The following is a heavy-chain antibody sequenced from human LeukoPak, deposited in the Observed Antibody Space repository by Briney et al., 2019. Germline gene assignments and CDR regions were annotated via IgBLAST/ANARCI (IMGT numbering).Heavy chain of an antibody. J-gene: IGHJ6*04. CDR2: ISSSGSTI. CDR1: GITVSGSF. CDR3: AELGITMIGGV. D-gene: IGHD3-10*02. V-gene: IGHV3-48*04. Sequence: GGSLRLSCAASGITVSGSFMNWVRQAPGKGLEWVSYISSSGSTIYYADSVKGRFTISRDNAKNSLYLQMNSLRAEDTAVYYCAELGITMIGGVWGKGTTVTISS.